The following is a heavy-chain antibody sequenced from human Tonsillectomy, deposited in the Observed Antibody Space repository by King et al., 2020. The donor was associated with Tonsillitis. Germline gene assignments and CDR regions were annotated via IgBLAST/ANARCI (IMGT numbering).Heavy chain of an antibody. CDR1: GFSLSNSGVG. CDR3: AHRRGRGQLLEGLNWFDL. J-gene: IGHJ5*02. Sequence: TLKESGPTLVKPTQTLTLTCTFSGFSLSNSGVGVGWIRQPPGKALEWLALIYWDDDERYSPCLRIRLTITKDTSKNQVVLTMTNMDPVEPATYFFAHRRGRGQLLEGLNWFDLWGQGTLVTVSS. CDR2: IYWDDDE. V-gene: IGHV2-5*02. D-gene: IGHD6-19*01.